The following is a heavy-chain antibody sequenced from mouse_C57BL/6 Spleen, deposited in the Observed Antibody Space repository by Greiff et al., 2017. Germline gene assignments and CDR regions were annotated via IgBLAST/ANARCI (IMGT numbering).Heavy chain of an antibody. J-gene: IGHJ2*01. V-gene: IGHV1-52*01. CDR2: IDPSDSET. Sequence: QVQLQQPGAELVRPGSSVKLSCKASGYTFTSYWMHWVKQRPIQGLEWIGNIDPSDSETHYNQKFKDKATLTVDKSSSTAYMQLSSLTSEDSAVYYCARSEGNYVGYWGQGTTLTVSS. CDR3: ARSEGNYVGY. CDR1: GYTFTSYW. D-gene: IGHD2-1*01.